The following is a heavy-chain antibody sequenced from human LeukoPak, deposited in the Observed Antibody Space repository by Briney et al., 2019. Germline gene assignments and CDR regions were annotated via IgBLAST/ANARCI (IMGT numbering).Heavy chain of an antibody. J-gene: IGHJ6*02. CDR1: GFTFSSYG. V-gene: IGHV3-7*01. Sequence: PGGSLRLSCAASGFTFSSYGMHWVRQAPGKGLEWVANIKQDGSEKYYVDSVKGRFTISRDNAKDSLYLQMNSLRAEDTAVYYCARDNNRETLSQQQLVPYYYYGMDVWGQGTTVTVSS. D-gene: IGHD6-13*01. CDR2: IKQDGSEK. CDR3: ARDNNRETLSQQQLVPYYYYGMDV.